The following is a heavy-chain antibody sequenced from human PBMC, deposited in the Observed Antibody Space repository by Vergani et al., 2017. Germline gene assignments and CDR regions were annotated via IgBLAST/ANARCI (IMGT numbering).Heavy chain of an antibody. CDR2: INHSGST. CDR1: GGSFSGYY. Sequence: QVQLQESGPGLVKPSETLSLTCAVYGGSFSGYYWSWIRQPPGKGLEWIGEINHSGSTNYNPSLKSRVTISVDTSKNQFSLKLSSVTAADTAVYYCARRKGQFDYWGQGTLVTVSS. CDR3: ARRKGQFDY. J-gene: IGHJ4*02. V-gene: IGHV4-34*01.